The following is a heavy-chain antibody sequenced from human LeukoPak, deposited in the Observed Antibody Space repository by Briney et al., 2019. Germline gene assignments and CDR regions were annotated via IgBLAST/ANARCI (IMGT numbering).Heavy chain of an antibody. V-gene: IGHV4-59*08. CDR3: ARHVSYTGDAFDI. J-gene: IGHJ3*02. CDR2: IYSSGTT. Sequence: SETLSLTCNVSDGSSNRYYWSWIRQPQGKGLEWIGYIYSSGTTNYNPSLKSRVTLSVDTSKNQFSLKLNSVTAADTAVYYCARHVSYTGDAFDIWGQGTMVTVSS. D-gene: IGHD1-26*01. CDR1: DGSSNRYY.